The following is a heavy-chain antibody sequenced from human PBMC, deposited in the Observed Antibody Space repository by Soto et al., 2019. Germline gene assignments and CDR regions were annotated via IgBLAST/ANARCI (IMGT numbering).Heavy chain of an antibody. CDR2: IFSNDEK. CDR1: GFSLSNARMG. J-gene: IGHJ4*02. V-gene: IGHV2-26*01. D-gene: IGHD2-15*01. CDR3: ARMRDCSGGSCYLGPFDY. Sequence: QVTLKESGPVLVKPTETLTLTCTVSGFSLSNARMGVSWIRQPPGKALEWLAHIFSNDEKSYSTSLKSRLTISKHTSKSQVVLTMTNMDPVDTATYYCARMRDCSGGSCYLGPFDYWGQGTLVTVSS.